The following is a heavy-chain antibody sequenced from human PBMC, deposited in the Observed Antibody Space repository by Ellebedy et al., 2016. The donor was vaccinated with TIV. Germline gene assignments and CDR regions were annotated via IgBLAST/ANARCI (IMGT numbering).Heavy chain of an antibody. CDR3: ASGSMVRGLAG. V-gene: IGHV4-34*01. Sequence: SETLSLXCDVDIPSFSGYHWAWVRQPPGKGLEWIGDVDHRGTTRYISSLKSRVSIPLDTSKKQFSLKITSVTAADTAFYFCASGSMVRGLAGWGQGTLVTVSS. J-gene: IGHJ4*02. CDR1: IPSFSGYH. CDR2: VDHRGTT. D-gene: IGHD3-10*01.